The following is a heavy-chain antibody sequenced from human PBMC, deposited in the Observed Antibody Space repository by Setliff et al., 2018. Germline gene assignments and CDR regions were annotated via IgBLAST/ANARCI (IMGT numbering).Heavy chain of an antibody. J-gene: IGHJ6*02. Sequence: GGSLRLSCAASGFTFSNAWMSWVRQAPGKGLEWVGRIKRESEGGTTDYAAPVKGRLTIPRDDSKNTLYLQRTSLKTEDTAVYYCISLWLGYYGLDVWGQGTTVTVSS. V-gene: IGHV3-15*01. CDR3: ISLWLGYYGLDV. CDR2: IKRESEGGTT. D-gene: IGHD5-18*01. CDR1: GFTFSNAW.